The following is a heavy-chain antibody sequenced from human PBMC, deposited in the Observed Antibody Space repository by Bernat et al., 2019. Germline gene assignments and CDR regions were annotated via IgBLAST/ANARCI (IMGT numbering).Heavy chain of an antibody. CDR1: GFTFSSYG. D-gene: IGHD6-6*01. Sequence: QVQLVESGGGVVQPGRSLRLSCAASGFTFSSYGMHWVRQAPGKGLEWVAVIWYDGSNKYYADSVKGRLTISRDNSKNTLYLQMNSLRAEDTAVYYCARDQGSSSTLDYWGQGTLVTVSS. J-gene: IGHJ4*02. CDR3: ARDQGSSSTLDY. CDR2: IWYDGSNK. V-gene: IGHV3-33*01.